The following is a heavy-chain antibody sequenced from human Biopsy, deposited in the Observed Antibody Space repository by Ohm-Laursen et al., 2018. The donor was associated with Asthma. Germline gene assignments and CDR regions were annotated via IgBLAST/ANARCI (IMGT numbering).Heavy chain of an antibody. CDR1: GFTFSDYD. J-gene: IGHJ4*02. Sequence: SLRLSCAASGFTFSDYDMHWVRQAPGKGLEWVAVISYDGTNKDYADSVKGRFTFSRDNSQNTLSLEMNSLRAEDTAVYYCARDAPTGGYIDYWGLGTLVTVSS. CDR3: ARDAPTGGYIDY. V-gene: IGHV3-30-3*01. CDR2: ISYDGTNK. D-gene: IGHD7-27*01.